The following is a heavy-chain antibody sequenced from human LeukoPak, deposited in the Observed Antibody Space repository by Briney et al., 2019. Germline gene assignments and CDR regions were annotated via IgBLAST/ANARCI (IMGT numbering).Heavy chain of an antibody. D-gene: IGHD3-22*01. CDR2: IWYDGSNK. J-gene: IGHJ6*02. Sequence: GRSLRLSCAASGFTFSSYGMHWVRQAPGKGLEWVAVIWYDGSNKYYADSVKGRFTISRDNSKTTLYLQMNSLRAEDTAVYYCARDLTYYYDSSGYYGMDVWGQGTTVTVSS. CDR3: ARDLTYYYDSSGYYGMDV. V-gene: IGHV3-33*01. CDR1: GFTFSSYG.